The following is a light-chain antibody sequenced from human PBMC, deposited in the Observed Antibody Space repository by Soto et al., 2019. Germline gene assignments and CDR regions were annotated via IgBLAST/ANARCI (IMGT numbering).Light chain of an antibody. V-gene: IGKV4-1*01. CDR2: WAS. Sequence: DIVMAQSPDSLAVSLGERVIIRCNSGQSIFYSPNNKNYLAWYQQKPRQPPKLLFYWASTRESGVPDRFSASGSGTDFTLTISGLQAEDVAVYYCQQYLRAPWTFGQGSKVEIK. CDR1: QSIFYSPNNKNY. J-gene: IGKJ1*01. CDR3: QQYLRAPWT.